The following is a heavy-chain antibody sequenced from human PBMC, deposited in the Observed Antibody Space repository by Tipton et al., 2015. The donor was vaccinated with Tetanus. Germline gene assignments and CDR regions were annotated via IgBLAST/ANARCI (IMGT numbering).Heavy chain of an antibody. V-gene: IGHV4-61*01. D-gene: IGHD3-3*01. CDR1: GGSVSSGSYY. CDR2: FFYSGGT. Sequence: TLSLTCTVSGGSVSSGSYYWSWIRQPPGKGLEWIGYFFYSGGTNYNPSLKSRVAMSVDTSKNQLSLRLNSVTSADTAVYYCARTSGYMYSDCWGQGTLVTVSS. J-gene: IGHJ4*02. CDR3: ARTSGYMYSDC.